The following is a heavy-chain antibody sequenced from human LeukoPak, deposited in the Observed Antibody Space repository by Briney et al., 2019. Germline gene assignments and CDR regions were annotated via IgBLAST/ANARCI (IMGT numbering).Heavy chain of an antibody. CDR1: GGSISSYY. V-gene: IGHV4-59*01. J-gene: IGHJ5*02. CDR2: IYYSGST. Sequence: PSETLSLTCTVSGGSISSYYWSWIRQPPGKGLEWIGYIYYSGSTNYNPSLKSRVTISVDTSKNQSSLKLSSVTAADTAVYYCARDDSSGWYNWFDPWGQGTLVTVSS. CDR3: ARDDSSGWYNWFDP. D-gene: IGHD6-19*01.